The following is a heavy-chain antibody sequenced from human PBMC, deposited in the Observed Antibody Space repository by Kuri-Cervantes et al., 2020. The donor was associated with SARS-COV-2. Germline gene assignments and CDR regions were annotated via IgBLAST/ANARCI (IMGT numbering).Heavy chain of an antibody. CDR3: YCAPKEGFDS. CDR1: ETTFPNYD. V-gene: IGHV1-8*01. J-gene: IGHJ4*02. Sequence: ASVKVSCKTPETTFPNYDINWVRQATGRGLEWMGMVKTNSGNTLYAQIFQGRVTMTRDTSTTTAYIELSSLTSEDTAIYYCYCAPKEGFDSWGQGTLVTVSS. D-gene: IGHD2-21*01. CDR2: VKTNSGNT.